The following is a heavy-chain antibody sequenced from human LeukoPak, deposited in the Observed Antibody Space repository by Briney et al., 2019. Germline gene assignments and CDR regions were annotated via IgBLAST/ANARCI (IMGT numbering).Heavy chain of an antibody. V-gene: IGHV3-23*01. CDR3: ARDLFAMTQWEQLGY. J-gene: IGHJ4*02. Sequence: GGSLRLSCAASGFTFSSYAMSWVRQAPGKGLEWVSAISGSGGSTYYADSVKGRFTISRDNSKNTLYLQMNSLRAEDTAMYYCARDLFAMTQWEQLGYWGQGTLVTVSS. D-gene: IGHD1-26*01. CDR1: GFTFSSYA. CDR2: ISGSGGST.